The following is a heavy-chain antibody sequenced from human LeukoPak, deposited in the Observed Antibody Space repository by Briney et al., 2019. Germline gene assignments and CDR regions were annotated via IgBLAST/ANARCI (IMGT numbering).Heavy chain of an antibody. CDR3: ARDLSDIFGVAKQYNWFDP. Sequence: ASVKVSCKASGYTFTSYGISWVRQAPGQGLEWMGWISAYNGNTNYAQKLQGRVTMTTDTSTSTAYMELRSLRSDDTAVYYCARDLSDIFGVAKQYNWFDPWGQGTLVTVSS. V-gene: IGHV1-18*01. CDR1: GYTFTSYG. D-gene: IGHD3-3*02. CDR2: ISAYNGNT. J-gene: IGHJ5*02.